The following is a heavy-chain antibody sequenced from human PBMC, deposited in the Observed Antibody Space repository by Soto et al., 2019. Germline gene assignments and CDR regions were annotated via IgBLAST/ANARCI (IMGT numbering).Heavy chain of an antibody. Sequence: GGSLRLSCAASGFIFRDWFMSWIRQAPGKGLEWISYISKDSGRATRYADSVKGRFTISRDNAKNSLYLQMNNLRAEDTAVYYCASHPGRGAFEIWGQGTMVTVSS. CDR3: ASHPGRGAFEI. V-gene: IGHV3-11*04. CDR1: GFIFRDWF. D-gene: IGHD3-10*01. J-gene: IGHJ3*02. CDR2: ISKDSGRAT.